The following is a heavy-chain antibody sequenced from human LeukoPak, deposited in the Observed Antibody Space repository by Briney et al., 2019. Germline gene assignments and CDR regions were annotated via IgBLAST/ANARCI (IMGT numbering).Heavy chain of an antibody. CDR1: GFTFDDYG. CDR2: INWNGGRT. D-gene: IGHD3-10*01. CDR3: ARDGVVVRFGEVQGYMDV. J-gene: IGHJ6*03. V-gene: IGHV3-20*04. Sequence: PGGTLRLSCAASGFTFDDYGMSWVGQAPGKGLEWVSGINWNGGRTGYADYVKGGFTISRENAKNSLYLQMNSLRAEDTALYYCARDGVVVRFGEVQGYMDVWGKGTTVTVSS.